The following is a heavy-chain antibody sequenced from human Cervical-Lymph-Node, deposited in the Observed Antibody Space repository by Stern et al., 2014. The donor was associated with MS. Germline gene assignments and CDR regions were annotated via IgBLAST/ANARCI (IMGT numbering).Heavy chain of an antibody. CDR2: INPSIGVT. CDR3: QAFPAY. Sequence: QVQLVQSGAEVKKPGASVKGSCRSSGYSFTDYYFHWVRPAPGQGLDWRGCINPSIGVTQYAQQFQGRFPMTRGSSMNTAYMEMSRLRSDDTAVYYCQAFPAYWGQGTLITVSS. J-gene: IGHJ4*02. V-gene: IGHV1-2*02. CDR1: GYSFTDYY.